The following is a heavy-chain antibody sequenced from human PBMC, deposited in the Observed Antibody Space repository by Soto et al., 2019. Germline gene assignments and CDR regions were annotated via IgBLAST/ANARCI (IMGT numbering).Heavy chain of an antibody. CDR3: FILGVNDGPSFDY. J-gene: IGHJ4*02. Sequence: ASVKVSCKASGYTFTAYFIHWVRQAPGQGLEWMGKINCYNGGPNYARKFQGRVTMTRDTSISTAYMEMSSLRSDDTAIYFCFILGVNDGPSFDYWGQGTLVTVSS. V-gene: IGHV1-2*02. CDR1: GYTFTAYF. CDR2: INCYNGGP. D-gene: IGHD1-26*01.